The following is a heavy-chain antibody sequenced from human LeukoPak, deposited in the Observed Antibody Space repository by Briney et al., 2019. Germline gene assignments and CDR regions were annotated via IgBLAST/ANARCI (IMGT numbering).Heavy chain of an antibody. CDR1: GFTFRSYW. D-gene: IGHD3-9*01. Sequence: PGGSLRLSCAGSGFTFRSYWMHWVRQAPGKGLEWVANIKQDGSDKYYVDSVKGRFTISRDNANDSVYLQMNSLRAEDTAVYYCARRYFDWFLGAGGSLDIWGQGTMVTVSS. CDR3: ARRYFDWFLGAGGSLDI. J-gene: IGHJ3*02. CDR2: IKQDGSDK. V-gene: IGHV3-7*01.